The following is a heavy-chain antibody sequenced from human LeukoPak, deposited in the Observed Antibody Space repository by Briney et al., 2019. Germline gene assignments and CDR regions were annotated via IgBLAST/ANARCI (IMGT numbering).Heavy chain of an antibody. J-gene: IGHJ3*02. CDR2: IYYSGST. Sequence: SETLSLTCTVSGVSISSYYWSWIRQPPGKGLEWIGYIYYSGSTNYNSSLKSRVTISVDTSKNQFSLKLSSVTAADTAVYYCARTHSLATRVMDIWGQGTMVTVSS. CDR3: ARTHSLATRVMDI. D-gene: IGHD2-15*01. V-gene: IGHV4-59*01. CDR1: GVSISSYY.